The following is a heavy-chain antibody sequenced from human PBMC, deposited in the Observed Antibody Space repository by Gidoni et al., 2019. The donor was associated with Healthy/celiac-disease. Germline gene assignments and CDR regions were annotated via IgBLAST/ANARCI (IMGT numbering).Heavy chain of an antibody. CDR2: ISSNGGST. V-gene: IGHV3-64D*06. CDR1: GFTFRSYA. D-gene: IGHD6-19*01. J-gene: IGHJ3*02. CDR3: VKEGIAVAQDAFDI. Sequence: EVQLVESGGGLVQPGGSLRLSCSASGFTFRSYAMHWVRQATGKGLEYVSGISSNGGSTYYADSVKGRFTISRDNSKNTLFLQMSSLRAEDTAVYYCVKEGIAVAQDAFDIWGQGTMVTVSS.